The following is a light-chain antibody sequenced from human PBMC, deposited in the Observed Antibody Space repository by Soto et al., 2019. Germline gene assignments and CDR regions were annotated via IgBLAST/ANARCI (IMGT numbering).Light chain of an antibody. CDR2: GAS. CDR1: QRVSSRY. Sequence: EILFSQSPGTLSLFSWGRATPSSRPLQRVSSRYLAWYQQKPGQAPRLLIYGASSRATGIPDRFSGSGSGTDFTLTISRLEPEDFAVYYCQQYGSSPRTFGQGTKVDIK. J-gene: IGKJ1*01. CDR3: QQYGSSPRT. V-gene: IGKV3-20*01.